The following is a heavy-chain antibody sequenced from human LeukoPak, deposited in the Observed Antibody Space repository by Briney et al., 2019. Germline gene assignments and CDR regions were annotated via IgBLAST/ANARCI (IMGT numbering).Heavy chain of an antibody. J-gene: IGHJ3*02. CDR3: ARSRDYGDYYDAFDI. CDR1: GYTFTGYY. D-gene: IGHD4-17*01. V-gene: IGHV1-2*04. CDR2: INPNSGGT. Sequence: GASVKVSCKASGYTFTGYYMHWVRQAPGQGLEWMASINPNSGGTNYAQKFQGWVTMTRDTSISTAYMELSRLRSDDTAVYYCARSRDYGDYYDAFDIWGQGTMVTVSS.